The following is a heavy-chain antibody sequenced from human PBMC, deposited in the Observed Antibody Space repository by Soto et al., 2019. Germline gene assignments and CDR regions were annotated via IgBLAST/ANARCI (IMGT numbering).Heavy chain of an antibody. Sequence: SETLSLTCTVSGGSISSYYWSWIRQPAGKGLEWIGRIYTSGSTNYNPSLKSRVTMSVDTSKNQFSLKLSSVTAADTAVYYCARGPSSGSYYYYYYGMHVWGQGTTVTVSS. D-gene: IGHD3-22*01. CDR2: IYTSGST. CDR3: ARGPSSGSYYYYYYGMHV. V-gene: IGHV4-4*07. CDR1: GGSISSYY. J-gene: IGHJ6*02.